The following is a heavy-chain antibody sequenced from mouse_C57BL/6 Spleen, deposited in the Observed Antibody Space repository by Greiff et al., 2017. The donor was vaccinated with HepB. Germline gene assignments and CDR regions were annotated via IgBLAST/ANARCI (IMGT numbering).Heavy chain of an antibody. V-gene: IGHV1-69*01. CDR3: ARDWDGKGFAY. Sequence: VQLQQPGAELVMPGASVKLSCKASGYTFTSYWMHWVKQRPGQGLEWIGEIDPSDSYTNYNQKFKGKSTLTVDKSSSTAYMQLSSLTSEDSAVYYCARDWDGKGFAYWGQGTLVTVSA. D-gene: IGHD4-1*01. J-gene: IGHJ3*01. CDR1: GYTFTSYW. CDR2: IDPSDSYT.